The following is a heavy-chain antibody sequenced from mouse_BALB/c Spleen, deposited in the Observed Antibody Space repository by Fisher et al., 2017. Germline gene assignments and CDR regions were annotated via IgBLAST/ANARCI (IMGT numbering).Heavy chain of an antibody. D-gene: IGHD2-2*01. Sequence: KFKGKATLTTDKSSSTAYMQLSRLTSEDSAVYFCARGGLPWYFDVWGAGTTVTVSS. CDR3: ARGGLPWYFDV. J-gene: IGHJ1*01. V-gene: IGHV1-77*01.